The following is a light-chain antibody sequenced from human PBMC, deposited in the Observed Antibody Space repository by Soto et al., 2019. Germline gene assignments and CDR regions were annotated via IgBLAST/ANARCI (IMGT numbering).Light chain of an antibody. CDR3: QQSYTSPVT. Sequence: DIQMTQTPSSLSACVGDRVTITCRASRGISNYLAWYQQKPGKAPNLLIYGASNLQSGVPSRFSGGGSGTDFTLTISSLQPEDFGTYYCQQSYTSPVTFGGGTKVDIK. V-gene: IGKV1-39*01. CDR1: RGISNY. CDR2: GAS. J-gene: IGKJ4*01.